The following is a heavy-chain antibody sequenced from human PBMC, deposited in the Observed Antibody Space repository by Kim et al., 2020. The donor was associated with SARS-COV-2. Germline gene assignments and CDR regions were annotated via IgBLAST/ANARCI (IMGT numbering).Heavy chain of an antibody. Sequence: SETLSLTCSVSGDSINSGDYYWSWIRQSPGMGLEWIGYIYSSGNTYYNPSLRSRVTISSDTSRNQFSLNLTSVTAADTAVYFCARRSGSGRLPSYVGWF. J-gene: IGHJ5*01. D-gene: IGHD3-10*01. V-gene: IGHV4-30-4*01. CDR3: ARRSGSGRLPSYVGWF. CDR2: IYSSGNT. CDR1: GDSINSGDYY.